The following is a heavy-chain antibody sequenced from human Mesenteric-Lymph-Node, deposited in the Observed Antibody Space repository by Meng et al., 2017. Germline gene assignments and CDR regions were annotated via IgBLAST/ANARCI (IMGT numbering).Heavy chain of an antibody. J-gene: IGHJ4*02. Sequence: SCPGLVKPSGTLSLTCAFSGGSISSSNWWSWVRQPPGKGLEWIGEIYHSGSTNYNPSLKSRVTISVDRSKNQFSLKLSSVTAADTAVYYCASFPPPGKQWLVTDYWGQGTLVTVSS. CDR2: IYHSGST. D-gene: IGHD6-19*01. CDR3: ASFPPPGKQWLVTDY. CDR1: GGSISSSNW. V-gene: IGHV4-4*02.